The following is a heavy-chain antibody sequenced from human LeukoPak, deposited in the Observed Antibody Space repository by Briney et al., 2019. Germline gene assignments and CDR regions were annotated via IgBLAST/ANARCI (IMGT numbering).Heavy chain of an antibody. Sequence: GEPLKIPCRGPGYSFTTYWIAWVRQMPGKGLEWMGIIYPGDSDARNSPSFQGQVTMSADKSLNTASLQWSSLKPSDAAMYYCARRKRCSNTSCPPDYWGQGTVVTVSS. D-gene: IGHD2-2*01. CDR1: GYSFTTYW. J-gene: IGHJ4*02. CDR3: ARRKRCSNTSCPPDY. CDR2: IYPGDSDA. V-gene: IGHV5-51*01.